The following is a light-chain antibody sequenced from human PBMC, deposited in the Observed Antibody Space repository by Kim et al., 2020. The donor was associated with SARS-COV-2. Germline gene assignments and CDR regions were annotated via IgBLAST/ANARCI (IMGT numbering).Light chain of an antibody. J-gene: IGLJ1*01. Sequence: SYELTQPPSVSVAPGQTARITCGGNNFGSKSEHWYQQKPGQAPVLVVYDDSDRPSGVPERFSGSNSGNTATLAISRVEAGDEADYYCEVWDSSSDPAYVFGTGTKVTVL. CDR3: EVWDSSSDPAYV. CDR2: DDS. V-gene: IGLV3-21*02. CDR1: NFGSKS.